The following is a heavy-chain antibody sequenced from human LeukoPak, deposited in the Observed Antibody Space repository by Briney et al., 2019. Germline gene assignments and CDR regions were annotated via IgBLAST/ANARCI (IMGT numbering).Heavy chain of an antibody. CDR1: GGSVNSGNFY. V-gene: IGHV4-61*02. Sequence: PSETLSLTCTVSGGSVNSGNFYWSWIRQPAGKALEFIGRMYTSGYTDYNPSLKSRVTISRDTSKNHFSLKLNSVTAADTAVYYCARGYSSSPNRRGNWFDPWGQGTLVIVSS. CDR2: MYTSGYT. CDR3: ARGYSSSPNRRGNWFDP. J-gene: IGHJ5*02. D-gene: IGHD6-13*01.